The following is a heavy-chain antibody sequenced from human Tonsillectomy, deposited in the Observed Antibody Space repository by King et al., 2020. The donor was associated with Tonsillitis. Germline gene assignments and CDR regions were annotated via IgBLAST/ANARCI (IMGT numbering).Heavy chain of an antibody. Sequence: LKESGPTLVKPTQTLTLTCTFSGFSLSTSGVGVGWVRQPPGKALEWLALLYWDDDERSSPSLKNRLTITKDTSTNQVVLTMANMDPVDTATYYCSRGTTSAAFDIWGQGIMVTVSS. CDR3: SRGTTSAAFDI. CDR2: LYWDDDE. D-gene: IGHD1-26*01. V-gene: IGHV2-5*02. J-gene: IGHJ3*02. CDR1: GFSLSTSGVG.